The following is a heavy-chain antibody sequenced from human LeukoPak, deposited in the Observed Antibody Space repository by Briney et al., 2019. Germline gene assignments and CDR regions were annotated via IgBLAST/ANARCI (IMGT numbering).Heavy chain of an antibody. V-gene: IGHV1-2*06. Sequence: ASVKVSCKASGYTFSGSYIHWVRQAPGQGLEWLGRINPNSGDTNYAQNLHGRVTVTRDTSITTAYMELSRLRSDDTAVYYCARGEVGATTGGFHFDYWGQGTLVTVSS. CDR3: ARGEVGATTGGFHFDY. J-gene: IGHJ4*02. D-gene: IGHD1-26*01. CDR1: GYTFSGSY. CDR2: INPNSGDT.